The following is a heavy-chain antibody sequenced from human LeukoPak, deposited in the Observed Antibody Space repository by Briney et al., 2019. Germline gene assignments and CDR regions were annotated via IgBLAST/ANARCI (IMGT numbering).Heavy chain of an antibody. D-gene: IGHD5-18*01. J-gene: IGHJ3*02. CDR3: ASIGYRYAPRGFDI. CDR2: ISSSSSYI. V-gene: IGHV3-21*01. CDR1: GFTFSSYS. Sequence: GGSLRLSCAASGFTFSSYSMNWVRQAPGKGLEWVSSISSSSSYIYYADSVKGRFTISRDNAKNSLYLQMNSLRAEDTAVYYCASIGYRYAPRGFDIWGQGTMVTVSS.